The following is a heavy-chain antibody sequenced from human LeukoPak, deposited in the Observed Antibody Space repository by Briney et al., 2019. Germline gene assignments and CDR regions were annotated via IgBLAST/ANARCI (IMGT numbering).Heavy chain of an antibody. V-gene: IGHV3-23*01. CDR2: ISGSGGST. Sequence: GGSLRLSCAASGFTLSSYAMSWVRQAPGKGLEWVSAISGSGGSTYYADSVKGRFTISRDNSKNTLYLQMNSLRAEDTAVYYCAKGTYIVGATSLIDYWGQGTLVTVSS. CDR3: AKGTYIVGATSLIDY. CDR1: GFTLSSYA. J-gene: IGHJ4*02. D-gene: IGHD1-26*01.